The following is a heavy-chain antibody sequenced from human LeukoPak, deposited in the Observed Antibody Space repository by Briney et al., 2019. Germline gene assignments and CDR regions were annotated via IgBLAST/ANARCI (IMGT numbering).Heavy chain of an antibody. CDR1: GFTVSSNY. CDR3: ARDDYYGSGSETYYYGMDV. CDR2: IYSGGST. Sequence: GGSLRLSCAASGFTVSSNYMSWVRQAPGKGLEWVSVIYSGGSTYYADFVKGRFTISRDNSKNTLYLQMNSLRAEDTAVYYCARDDYYGSGSETYYYGMDVWGQGTTVTVSS. V-gene: IGHV3-53*01. D-gene: IGHD3-10*01. J-gene: IGHJ6*02.